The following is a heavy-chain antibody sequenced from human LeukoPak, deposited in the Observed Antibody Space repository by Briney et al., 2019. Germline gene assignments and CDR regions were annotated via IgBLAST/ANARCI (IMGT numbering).Heavy chain of an antibody. Sequence: PSETLSLTCAVYGGSFSGYYWSWIRQPPGKGLEWIGEINHSGSTNYNPSLKSRVTISVDTSKNQFSLKLSSVTAADTAIYYCTREMYDSGGYRVSYFDYWGQGTLVTVSS. CDR2: INHSGST. D-gene: IGHD3-22*01. CDR3: TREMYDSGGYRVSYFDY. J-gene: IGHJ4*02. CDR1: GGSFSGYY. V-gene: IGHV4-34*01.